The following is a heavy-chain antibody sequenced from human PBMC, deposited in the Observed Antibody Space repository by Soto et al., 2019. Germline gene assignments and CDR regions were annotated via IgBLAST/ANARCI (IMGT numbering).Heavy chain of an antibody. J-gene: IGHJ4*02. Sequence: PSETLSLTCTVSGGSISSYYWSWIRQPPGKGLEWIGYIYYSGNTNYNPSLRSRVTISVDTSKNQFSLKLSSVTAADTAVYYCARVGGDCENCFDYWGQGALVTSPQ. CDR2: IYYSGNT. CDR3: ARVGGDCENCFDY. CDR1: GGSISSYY. V-gene: IGHV4-59*08. D-gene: IGHD2-21*02.